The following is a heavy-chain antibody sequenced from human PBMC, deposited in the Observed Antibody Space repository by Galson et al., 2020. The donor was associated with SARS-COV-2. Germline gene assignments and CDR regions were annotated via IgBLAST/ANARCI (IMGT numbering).Heavy chain of an antibody. D-gene: IGHD4-17*01. J-gene: IGHJ4*02. CDR2: MSRSGGST. Sequence: GGSLKLSCAASGFTFTRYALRWVRQPPGKGLEWVSAMSRSGGSTYYADSVKGRYTISRDNSKNMLYLQMNSLRAEDTAVYYCAKDQGIDYGDQLQYWGQGTLVTVSS. V-gene: IGHV3-23*01. CDR3: AKDQGIDYGDQLQY. CDR1: GFTFTRYA.